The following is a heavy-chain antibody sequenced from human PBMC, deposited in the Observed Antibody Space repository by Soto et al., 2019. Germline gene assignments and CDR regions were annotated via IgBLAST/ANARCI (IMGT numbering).Heavy chain of an antibody. J-gene: IGHJ4*02. CDR3: AKDRLVYCSGDCYPPSYFDY. CDR2: IGTAGDT. D-gene: IGHD2-21*02. V-gene: IGHV3-13*01. Sequence: GSLRLSCAASGFTFSSYDMHWVRQATGKGLEWVSAIGTAGDTYYPGSVKGRFTISRDYSKNTVYLQMNNLSAEDTAVYFCAKDRLVYCSGDCYPPSYFDYWGQGALVTVSS. CDR1: GFTFSSYD.